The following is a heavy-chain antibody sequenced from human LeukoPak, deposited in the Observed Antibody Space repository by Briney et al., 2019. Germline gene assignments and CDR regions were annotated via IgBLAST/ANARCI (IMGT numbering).Heavy chain of an antibody. V-gene: IGHV3-23*01. CDR3: VTRGTTATKYLEY. CDR2: ILTDGGST. D-gene: IGHD1/OR15-1a*01. J-gene: IGHJ4*02. Sequence: PGVSLRLSCAASKFTFSSYVMTWVRQAPGRGLEWVSTILTDGGSTYYAASVKGRFTISRDNSKNTLHLQMNGLRAEDTAVYYCVTRGTTATKYLEYWGQGTLVTVSS. CDR1: KFTFSSYV.